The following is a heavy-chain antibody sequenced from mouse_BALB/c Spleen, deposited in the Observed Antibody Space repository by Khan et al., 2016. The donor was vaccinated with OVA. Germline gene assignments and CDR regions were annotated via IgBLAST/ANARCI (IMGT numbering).Heavy chain of an antibody. D-gene: IGHD1-1*01. CDR2: ISSGGSYT. V-gene: IGHV5-9-3*01. J-gene: IGHJ2*01. Sequence: ELVESGGGLVKPGGSLKLSCVASGITFSRYSMSWVRQTPEKRLEWVASISSGGSYTYYPDSVKGRFTLSRDNAENTLYLQMSSLSSEDTAIYYCARHEDYYGSRPYFDYWGQGTTLTVSS. CDR1: GITFSRYS. CDR3: ARHEDYYGSRPYFDY.